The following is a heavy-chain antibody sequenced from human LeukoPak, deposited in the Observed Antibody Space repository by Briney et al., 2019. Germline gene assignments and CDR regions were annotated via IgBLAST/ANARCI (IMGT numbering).Heavy chain of an antibody. J-gene: IGHJ4*02. CDR1: GYTFTSYY. D-gene: IGHD7-27*01. V-gene: IGHV1-2*02. CDR3: ARDNNWGPDF. CDR2: IHPKTGRT. Sequence: GASVKVSCKTFGYTFTSYYVHWVRQAPGQGLEWVGWIHPKTGRTHYAPNFQGRVTLTRDTSISTGYMELSGLRSDDTAVYFCARDNNWGPDFWGQGTLVTVSS.